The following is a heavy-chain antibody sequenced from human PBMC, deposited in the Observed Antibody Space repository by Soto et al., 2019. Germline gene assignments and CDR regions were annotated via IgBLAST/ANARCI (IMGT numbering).Heavy chain of an antibody. CDR3: ARHIDYNILTGYFD. CDR1: GGSTSSTIHY. J-gene: IGHJ4*02. CDR2: MSHSGST. D-gene: IGHD3-9*01. V-gene: IGHV4-39*01. Sequence: QLQLQEPGPALVRPSETLSLNCVVSGGSTSSTIHYWGWIRQPPGKGLEWIGSMSHSGSTHYNPSLKSRVNISADKSKNSFSLTLTTMTPADTAVYFCARHIDYNILTGYFDWGQGTLVTVSS.